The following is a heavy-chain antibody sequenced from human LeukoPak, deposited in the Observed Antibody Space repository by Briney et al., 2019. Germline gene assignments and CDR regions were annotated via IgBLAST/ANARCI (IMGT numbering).Heavy chain of an antibody. CDR1: GGSISSYY. CDR3: AAGASYSSSPTFDY. Sequence: SETLSLTCTVSGGSISSYYWSWIRQPPGKGLEWMGYIYYSGSTNYNPSLKSRVTISVDTSKNQFSLTLSSVTAADTAVYYCAAGASYSSSPTFDYWGQGTLVTVSS. D-gene: IGHD6-6*01. V-gene: IGHV4-59*08. CDR2: IYYSGST. J-gene: IGHJ4*02.